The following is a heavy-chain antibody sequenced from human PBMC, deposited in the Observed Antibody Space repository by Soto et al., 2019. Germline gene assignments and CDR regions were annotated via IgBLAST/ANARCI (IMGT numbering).Heavy chain of an antibody. J-gene: IGHJ3*02. CDR1: GFTFSSYG. Sequence: GGSLRLSCAASGFTFSSYGMHWVRQAPGKGLEWVAVISYDGSNKYYADFVKGRFTISRDNSKNTLYLQMNSLRAEDTAVYYCAKPISSGWYEDAFDIWGQGTMVTVSS. CDR2: ISYDGSNK. CDR3: AKPISSGWYEDAFDI. V-gene: IGHV3-30*18. D-gene: IGHD6-19*01.